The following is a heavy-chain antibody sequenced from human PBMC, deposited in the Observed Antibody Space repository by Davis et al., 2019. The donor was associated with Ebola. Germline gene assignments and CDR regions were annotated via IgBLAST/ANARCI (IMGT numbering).Heavy chain of an antibody. CDR2: ISGSGGST. V-gene: IGHV3-23*01. CDR3: AKDRGMVRVYYFDY. J-gene: IGHJ4*02. CDR1: VITFSSYA. D-gene: IGHD3-10*01. Sequence: GDSLKISCPDSVITFSSYAMPWVRHAPGKGLEWGAAISGSGGSTYYADSVKDRFTISRDNSKNTLYLQMNGLRAEDTAVYYGAKDRGMVRVYYFDYWGQGTLVTVSS.